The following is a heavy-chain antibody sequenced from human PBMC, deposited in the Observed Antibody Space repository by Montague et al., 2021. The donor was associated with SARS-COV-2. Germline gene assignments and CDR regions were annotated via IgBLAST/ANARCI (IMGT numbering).Heavy chain of an antibody. D-gene: IGHD3-16*01. CDR3: SRGGLGGSDV. V-gene: IGHV4-34*01. CDR2: INDSGIT. CDR1: GGSFSGYY. Sequence: SETLSLTCTVYGGSFSGYYWSWIRQPPGKGLERIGEINDSGITNYTPSLKSRFAMSVDTSKNQFSLKLNSVTAADTAVYYCSRGGLGGSDVWGQGTLVTVSS. J-gene: IGHJ4*02.